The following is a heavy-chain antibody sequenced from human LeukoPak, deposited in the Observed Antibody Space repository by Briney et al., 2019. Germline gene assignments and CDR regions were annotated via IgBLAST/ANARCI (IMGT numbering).Heavy chain of an antibody. CDR2: IYSDNT. D-gene: IGHD3-16*01. CDR1: GFTVSNNS. CDR3: AKRGTLREFDY. J-gene: IGHJ4*02. V-gene: IGHV3-53*05. Sequence: GGSLRLSCTVSGFTVSNNSMSWVRQAPGKGLEWVSFIYSDNTHYSDSVKGRFTISRDDARNSLYLQMNSLRAEDTALYYCAKRGTLREFDYWGQGTLVTVSS.